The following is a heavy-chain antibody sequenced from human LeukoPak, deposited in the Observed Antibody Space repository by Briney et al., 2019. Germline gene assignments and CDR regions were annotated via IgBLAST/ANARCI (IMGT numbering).Heavy chain of an antibody. CDR1: GGSISSGSYY. CDR2: IYTSGST. D-gene: IGHD3-10*01. Sequence: SETLSLTCTVSGGSISSGSYYWSWIRQPAGKGLEWIGRIYTSGSTNYNPSLKSRVTISVDTSKNQFSLKLSSVTAADTAVYYCAGGTMVRGVRSNWFDPWGQGTLVTVSS. J-gene: IGHJ5*02. CDR3: AGGTMVRGVRSNWFDP. V-gene: IGHV4-61*02.